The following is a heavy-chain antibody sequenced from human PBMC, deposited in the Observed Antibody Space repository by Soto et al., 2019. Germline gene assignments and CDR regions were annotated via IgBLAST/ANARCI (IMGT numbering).Heavy chain of an antibody. D-gene: IGHD2-21*02. Sequence: QVQLVESGGGVVQPGRSLRLSCAASGFTFSSFAMHWVRQAPGKGLEWVALISYDGSNKSYADSVKGRFTISRDNSKNTLSLQMNSLRAEDTAVYYGARDLLPIVVVTAILHYWDQGTLVTVSS. V-gene: IGHV3-30-3*01. CDR1: GFTFSSFA. J-gene: IGHJ4*02. CDR3: ARDLLPIVVVTAILHY. CDR2: ISYDGSNK.